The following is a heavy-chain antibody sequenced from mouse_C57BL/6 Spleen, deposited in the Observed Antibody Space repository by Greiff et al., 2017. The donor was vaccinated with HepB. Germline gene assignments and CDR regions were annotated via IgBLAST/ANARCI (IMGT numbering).Heavy chain of an antibody. J-gene: IGHJ4*01. CDR2: IYPGSGST. CDR1: GYTFTSYW. CDR3: ARGRLLRGYAMDY. D-gene: IGHD1-1*01. V-gene: IGHV1-55*01. Sequence: VQLQQSGAELVKPGASVKMSCKASGYTFTSYWITWVKQRPGQGLEWIGDIYPGSGSTNYNEKFKSKATLTVDTSSSTAYMQLSSLTSEDSAVYYCARGRLLRGYAMDYWGQGTSVTVSS.